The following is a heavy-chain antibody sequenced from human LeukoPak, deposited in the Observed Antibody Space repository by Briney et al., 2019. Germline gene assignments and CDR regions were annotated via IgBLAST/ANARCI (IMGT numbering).Heavy chain of an antibody. CDR3: SRSGASSGLDP. CDR1: GDAVSNNNVA. J-gene: IGHJ5*02. Sequence: SQTLSLTCGISGDAVSNNNVAWNWIRQSPSRGLEWLGRTYYRSEWHNDYAPSVKGRISFNADTSKNQLSLQLNSVTPEDTAVYYCSRSGASSGLDPWAQGTLVTVSS. D-gene: IGHD3-3*01. V-gene: IGHV6-1*01. CDR2: TYYRSEWHN.